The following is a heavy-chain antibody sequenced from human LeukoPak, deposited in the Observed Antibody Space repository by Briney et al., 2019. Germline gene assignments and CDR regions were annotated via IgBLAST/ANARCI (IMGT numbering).Heavy chain of an antibody. CDR2: IGSDGSKQ. J-gene: IGHJ4*02. V-gene: IGHV3-30*02. Sequence: PGGSLRLSCAASGFFFTSSGMNWVRQAPGKGLEWVTFIGSDGSKQYYADSVKGRFSISRDNSRNTVSLQMNSLRLEDTAVYYCATDGSWTSFPYYFESWGQGTLVTVSS. CDR3: ATDGSWTSFPYYFES. D-gene: IGHD3-10*01. CDR1: GFFFTSSG.